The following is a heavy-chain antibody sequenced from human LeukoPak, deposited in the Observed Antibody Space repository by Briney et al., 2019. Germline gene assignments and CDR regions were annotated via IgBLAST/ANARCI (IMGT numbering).Heavy chain of an antibody. CDR1: GFTFDDYA. CDR3: VRSYYYDGSGY. Sequence: PSRSLRLSCAASGFTFDDYAMHWVRQAPGKGLEWVSGISWNSGSIGYADSVKGRFTISRDNAKNSLSLQMNSLRVEDTAVYYCVRSYYYDGSGYWGQGTLVTVSS. J-gene: IGHJ4*02. D-gene: IGHD3-22*01. CDR2: ISWNSGSI. V-gene: IGHV3-9*01.